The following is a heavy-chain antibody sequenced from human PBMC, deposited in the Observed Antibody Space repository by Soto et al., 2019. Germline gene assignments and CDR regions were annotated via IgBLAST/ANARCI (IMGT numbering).Heavy chain of an antibody. CDR3: ARVRDSFGEHV. V-gene: IGHV4-31*03. CDR1: GGSITGAYC. J-gene: IGHJ6*02. CDR2: IHYRGTT. D-gene: IGHD2-21*01. Sequence: PPDTLSLTCHVSGGSITGAYCWNWSRQHPGKGLEWIGSIHYRGTTDYNPSLNSRITISLDRSKNQFALKLSSVTAADTAVYYCARVRDSFGEHVWAQWPTVTVS.